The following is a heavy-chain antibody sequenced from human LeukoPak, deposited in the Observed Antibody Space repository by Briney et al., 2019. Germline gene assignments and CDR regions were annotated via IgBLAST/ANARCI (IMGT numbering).Heavy chain of an antibody. CDR1: GYIFTSYW. Sequence: GESLKISCKGSGYIFTSYWISWVRQMPGKGLEWMGRIDPSDSYTNYSPSLQGHVTISADKSISTAYLQWSSLKASDTAMYYCARGGAVERYCSSTSCYWVDAFDIWGQGTMVTVSS. CDR3: ARGGAVERYCSSTSCYWVDAFDI. D-gene: IGHD2-2*01. CDR2: IDPSDSYT. J-gene: IGHJ3*02. V-gene: IGHV5-10-1*01.